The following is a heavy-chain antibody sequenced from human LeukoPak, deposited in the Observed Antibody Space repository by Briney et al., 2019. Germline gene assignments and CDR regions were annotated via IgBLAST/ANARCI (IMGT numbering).Heavy chain of an antibody. CDR1: GFTFNNHA. Sequence: QPGGSLRLSCAASGFTFNNHAMGWVRQAPGKGLEWVSAISGSGGSTYSADSVKGRFTISRDNSKNTLYLQMNSLRAEDTAVYFCARDLRYYYDSSGYSDTHFDYWGQGTLVTVSS. CDR2: ISGSGGST. J-gene: IGHJ4*02. V-gene: IGHV3-23*01. D-gene: IGHD3-22*01. CDR3: ARDLRYYYDSSGYSDTHFDY.